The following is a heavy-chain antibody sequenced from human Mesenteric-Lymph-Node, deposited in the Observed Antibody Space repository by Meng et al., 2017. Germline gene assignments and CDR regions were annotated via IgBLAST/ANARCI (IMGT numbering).Heavy chain of an antibody. V-gene: IGHV3-48*03. CDR1: GFTFSSYE. CDR3: ARDKGGYSSSWSPYYYYGMDV. Sequence: GESLKISCAASGFTFSSYEMNWVRQAPGKGLEWVSYISSSGSTIYYADSVKGRFTISRDNAKNSLYLQMNSLRAEDTAVYYCARDKGGYSSSWSPYYYYGMDVWGQGTTVTVSS. CDR2: ISSSGSTI. D-gene: IGHD6-13*01. J-gene: IGHJ6*02.